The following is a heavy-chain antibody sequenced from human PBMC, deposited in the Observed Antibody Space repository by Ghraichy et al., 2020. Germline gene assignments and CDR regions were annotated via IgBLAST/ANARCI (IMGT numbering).Heavy chain of an antibody. V-gene: IGHV3-23*01. Sequence: GGSLRLSCAASGFSFPNYAMSWVRQAPGKGLEWVSSITGSTGYTFYADSVKGRFTISRDNSENRLYLQMNSLRAEDTAIYYCAKDPGMLFGIMTLNWFDSWGLGSLVSVSS. D-gene: IGHD3/OR15-3a*01. CDR1: GFSFPNYA. J-gene: IGHJ5*01. CDR3: AKDPGMLFGIMTLNWFDS. CDR2: ITGSTGYT.